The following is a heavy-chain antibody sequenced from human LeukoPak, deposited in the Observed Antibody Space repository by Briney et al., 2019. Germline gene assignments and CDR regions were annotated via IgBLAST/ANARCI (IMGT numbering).Heavy chain of an antibody. V-gene: IGHV4-30-4*08. CDR1: GGSISSSDYY. J-gene: IGHJ4*02. CDR3: ASGLYDYGDYLDY. D-gene: IGHD4-17*01. CDR2: IYYSGST. Sequence: PSETLSLTCTVSGGSISSSDYYWSWIRQPPGKGLEWIGYIYYSGSTYYNPSLKSRVTISVDTSKNQFSLKLSSVTAADTAVYYRASGLYDYGDYLDYWGQGTLVTVSS.